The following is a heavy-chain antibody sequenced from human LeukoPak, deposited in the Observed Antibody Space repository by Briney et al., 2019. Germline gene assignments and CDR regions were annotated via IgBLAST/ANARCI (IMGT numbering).Heavy chain of an antibody. J-gene: IGHJ1*01. CDR2: ISAYNGNT. CDR3: VKVKVECSGGSCYSVDYFQH. Sequence: GASVKVSCKASGYTFTSYGISWVRQAPGQGLEWMGWISAYNGNTNYAQKLQGRVTMTEDTSTDTAYMELRSLTSEDTAMYYCVKVKVECSGGSCYSVDYFQHWGQGTLVTVSS. V-gene: IGHV1-18*01. D-gene: IGHD2-15*01. CDR1: GYTFTSYG.